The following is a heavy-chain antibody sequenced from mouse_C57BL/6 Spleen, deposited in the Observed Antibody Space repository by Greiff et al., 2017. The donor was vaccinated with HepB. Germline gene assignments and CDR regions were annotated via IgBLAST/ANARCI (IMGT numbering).Heavy chain of an antibody. CDR1: GYTFTSYW. J-gene: IGHJ3*01. D-gene: IGHD2-1*01. CDR2: IDPSDSYT. CDR3: ARGDYGNYGFAY. Sequence: QVQLQQSGAELVKPGASVKLSCKASGYTFTSYWMQWVKQRPGQGLEWIGEIDPSDSYTNYNQKFKGKATLTVDTSSSTAYMQLSSLTSEDSAVYYCARGDYGNYGFAYWGQGTLVTVSA. V-gene: IGHV1-50*01.